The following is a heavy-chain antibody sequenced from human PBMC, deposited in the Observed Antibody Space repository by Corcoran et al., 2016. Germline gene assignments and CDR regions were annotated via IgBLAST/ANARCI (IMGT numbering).Heavy chain of an antibody. Sequence: EVQLVESGGGLVKTGGSLRLSCEASGFTFSKARMSWVRQAPGKELGWVGRIKSKTEGGKTDYAAPVKGRFTIARDDSKDTLYLQKNSLKNEDTDVYYRTTDAIRGHRPDYWGQGTLVTVSS. D-gene: IGHD3-10*01. CDR3: TTDAIRGHRPDY. V-gene: IGHV3-15*01. CDR1: GFTFSKAR. J-gene: IGHJ4*02. CDR2: IKSKTEGGKT.